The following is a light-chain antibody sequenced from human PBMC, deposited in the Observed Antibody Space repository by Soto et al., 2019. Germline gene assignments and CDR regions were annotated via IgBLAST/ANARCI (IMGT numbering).Light chain of an antibody. CDR3: RSYAGSSSPVV. CDR1: SSDVGSYNL. V-gene: IGLV2-23*01. Sequence: QSALTQPASVSGSPGQSITISCTGTSSDVGSYNLVSWYQQHPGKAPKLMIYEGSKRHSGVSNRFSGSKSGNTASLTISGLQAEDEADYYCRSYAGSSSPVVFGGGTKLTV. CDR2: EGS. J-gene: IGLJ2*01.